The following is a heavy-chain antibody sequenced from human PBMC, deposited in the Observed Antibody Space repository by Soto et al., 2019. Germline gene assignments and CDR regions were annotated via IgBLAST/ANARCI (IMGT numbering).Heavy chain of an antibody. D-gene: IGHD5-18*01. Sequence: VQLVESGGGVVQPGRSLRLSCAASGFTFSSYAMHWVRQAPGKGLEWVAVISYDGSNKYYADSVKGRFTISRDNSKNTLYLQMNSLRAEDTAVYYCASNHGYSYGYSYFDYWGQGTLVTVSS. CDR2: ISYDGSNK. J-gene: IGHJ4*02. V-gene: IGHV3-30-3*01. CDR1: GFTFSSYA. CDR3: ASNHGYSYGYSYFDY.